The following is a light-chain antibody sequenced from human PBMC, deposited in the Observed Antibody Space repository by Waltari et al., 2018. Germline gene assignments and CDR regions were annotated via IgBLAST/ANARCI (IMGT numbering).Light chain of an antibody. J-gene: IGLJ2*01. CDR1: SSDVGGYNS. Sequence: QSALTQPASVSGSPGQSITISCTGSSSDVGGYNSVSWYQQYPGKAPKLMIYRVSNRPSGVSNRFPGSKSGNTASLTISGLQAEDEADYYCSSYTTSSTLGFGGGTKLTVL. CDR2: RVS. V-gene: IGLV2-14*03. CDR3: SSYTTSSTLG.